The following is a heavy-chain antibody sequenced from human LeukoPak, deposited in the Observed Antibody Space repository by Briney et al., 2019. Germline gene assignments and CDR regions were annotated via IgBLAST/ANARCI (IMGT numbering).Heavy chain of an antibody. V-gene: IGHV3-21*01. CDR2: ISSSSSYI. D-gene: IGHD2-15*01. J-gene: IGHJ4*02. Sequence: GGSLRLSCAASGFTFSSYSMNWVRQAPGKGLEWVSSISSSSSYIYYADSVKGRFTISRDNAKNSLYLQMNSLRAEDTAVYYCARERKGDCSGGGCYRQRYFDYWGQGTLATVSS. CDR3: ARERKGDCSGGGCYRQRYFDY. CDR1: GFTFSSYS.